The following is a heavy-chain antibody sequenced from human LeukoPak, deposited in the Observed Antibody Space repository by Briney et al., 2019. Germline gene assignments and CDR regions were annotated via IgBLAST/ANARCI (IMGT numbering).Heavy chain of an antibody. CDR3: AILSGYFDY. Sequence: PGGSLRLSCAASAFTFSNYNMNWVRQAPGKGLEWVSSITSSGSYIYYADSVKGRFTISRDNAKNSLYLQLNSLRAEDTAVYYCAILSGYFDYWGQGTLVTVSS. CDR2: ITSSGSYI. J-gene: IGHJ4*02. D-gene: IGHD6-19*01. V-gene: IGHV3-21*01. CDR1: AFTFSNYN.